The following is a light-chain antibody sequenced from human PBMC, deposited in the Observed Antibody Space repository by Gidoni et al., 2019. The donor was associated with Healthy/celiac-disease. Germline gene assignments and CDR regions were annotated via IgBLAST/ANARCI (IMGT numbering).Light chain of an antibody. CDR3: QQSYSTPYT. J-gene: IGKJ2*01. CDR2: AAS. Sequence: IQMTQSPSSLSASVGDRVTITCRASQSIRSYLNWYQQKPGKAPKLLIYAASSLQSGVPSRFSGRGSGADFTLTISSRQPEDFATYYCQQSYSTPYTFGQGTKLEIK. CDR1: QSIRSY. V-gene: IGKV1-39*01.